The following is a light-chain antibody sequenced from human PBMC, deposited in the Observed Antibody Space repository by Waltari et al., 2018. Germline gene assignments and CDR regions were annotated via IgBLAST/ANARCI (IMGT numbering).Light chain of an antibody. CDR3: QHYLRLPVT. Sequence: VLTQSPGTLSLSPGQPATLSCRASQSVGRTLAWYQQKSGRAPSLLIYGASIRATGIPDRFSGSGSGTDFSLTIREVEPEDFAVYHCQHYLRLPVTFGQGTKVEI. V-gene: IGKV3-20*01. CDR2: GAS. CDR1: QSVGRT. J-gene: IGKJ1*01.